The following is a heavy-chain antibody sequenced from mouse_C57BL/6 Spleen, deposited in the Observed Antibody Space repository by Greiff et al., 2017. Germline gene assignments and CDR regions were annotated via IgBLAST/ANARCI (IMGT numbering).Heavy chain of an antibody. D-gene: IGHD2-1*01. Sequence: QVQLQQSGAELVRPGTSVKVSCKASGYAFTNYLIEWVKQRPGQGLEWIGVINPGSGGTNYNEKFKGKATLTADKSSSTAYMQLSSLTSEDSAVYVCARIYYGLYAMDYWGQGTSVTVSS. V-gene: IGHV1-54*01. CDR2: INPGSGGT. J-gene: IGHJ4*01. CDR3: ARIYYGLYAMDY. CDR1: GYAFTNYL.